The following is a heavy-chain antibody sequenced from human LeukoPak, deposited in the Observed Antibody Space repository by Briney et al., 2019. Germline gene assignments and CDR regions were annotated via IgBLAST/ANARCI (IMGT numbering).Heavy chain of an antibody. CDR1: GGTFSSYA. V-gene: IGHV1-69*05. CDR2: IIPIFGTA. J-gene: IGHJ6*03. D-gene: IGHD3-3*01. CDR3: ARGGPIFGVVGYYMDV. Sequence: SVQVSCKASGGTFSSYAISWVRQAPGQGLEWMGGIIPIFGTANYAQKFQGRVTITTDESTSTAYMELSSLRSEDTAVYYCARGGPIFGVVGYYMDVWGKGTTVTVSS.